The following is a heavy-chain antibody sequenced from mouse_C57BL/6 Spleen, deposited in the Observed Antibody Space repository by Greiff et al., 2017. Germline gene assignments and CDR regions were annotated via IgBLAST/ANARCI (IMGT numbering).Heavy chain of an antibody. Sequence: EVQLQQSGPELVKPVASVKISCKASGYTFTDYYMNWVKQSHGQSLEWIGDINPNNGGTSYNQKFKGKATLTVDKSSSTAYMELRSLTSEDSAVYYCAVLLRFYWYFDVWGTGTTGTVSS. CDR3: AVLLRFYWYFDV. J-gene: IGHJ1*03. CDR1: GYTFTDYY. V-gene: IGHV1-26*01. CDR2: INPNNGGT. D-gene: IGHD1-1*01.